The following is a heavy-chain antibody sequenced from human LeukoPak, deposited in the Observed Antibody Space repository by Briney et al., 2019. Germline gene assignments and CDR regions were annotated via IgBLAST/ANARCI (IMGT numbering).Heavy chain of an antibody. Sequence: GGSLRLSCAASGFTFSSYSVNWVRQAPGKGLEWVSSISCSSSYIYYADSVKGRFTISRDNAKNSLYLQMNSLRAEDTAVYYCAREGHYYDSSGYSSDWYYYGMDVWGQGTTVTVSS. CDR3: AREGHYYDSSGYSSDWYYYGMDV. CDR2: ISCSSSYI. CDR1: GFTFSSYS. D-gene: IGHD3-22*01. V-gene: IGHV3-21*01. J-gene: IGHJ6*02.